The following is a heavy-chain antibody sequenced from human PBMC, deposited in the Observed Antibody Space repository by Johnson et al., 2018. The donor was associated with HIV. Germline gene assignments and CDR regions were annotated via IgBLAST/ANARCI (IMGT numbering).Heavy chain of an antibody. CDR1: GFTFNNAW. D-gene: IGHD1-1*01. CDR3: ATDLNWNLGAFDV. J-gene: IGHJ3*01. CDR2: IRSKTDGGTA. V-gene: IGHV3-15*01. Sequence: VLLVESGGGLVKPGGSLRLSCRTSGFTFNNAWMNWVRQAPGKGLEWVGRIRSKTDGGTADYVAPVKGRFTVSRDDSNNTLYLQMNSLNIEDTAVYYCATDLNWNLGAFDVWGQGTMVTVSS.